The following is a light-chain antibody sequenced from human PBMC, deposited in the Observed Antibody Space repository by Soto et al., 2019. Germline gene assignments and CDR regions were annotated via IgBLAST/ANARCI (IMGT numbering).Light chain of an antibody. Sequence: DIQMTQSPSSVSASVGDRVTITCRASQDIGSWFAWYQQKPGKVPKLLIYAASILQSGVQSRFSGSGSGTDFTLTIKNLQPEDFATYYCKQAKSFPVSFGQGTRLEIK. V-gene: IGKV1D-12*01. CDR1: QDIGSW. CDR2: AAS. J-gene: IGKJ5*01. CDR3: KQAKSFPVS.